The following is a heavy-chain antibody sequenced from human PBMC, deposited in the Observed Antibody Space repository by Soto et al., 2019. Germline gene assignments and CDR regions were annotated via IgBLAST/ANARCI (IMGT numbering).Heavy chain of an antibody. Sequence: PGGSLRLSCAASGFTFSSYGMHWVRQAPGKGLEWVAVIWYDGSNKYYADSVKGRFTISRDNSKNTLYLQMNSLRAEDTAVYYCARDVAAAGTSFYHKNNYSYYYGMDVWGQGTTVTVSS. CDR2: IWYDGSNK. CDR3: ARDVAAAGTSFYHKNNYSYYYGMDV. J-gene: IGHJ6*02. D-gene: IGHD6-13*01. CDR1: GFTFSSYG. V-gene: IGHV3-33*01.